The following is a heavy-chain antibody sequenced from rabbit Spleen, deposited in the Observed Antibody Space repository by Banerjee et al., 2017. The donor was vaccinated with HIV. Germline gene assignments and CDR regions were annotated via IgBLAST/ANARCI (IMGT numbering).Heavy chain of an antibody. CDR3: ARGNYGGIDSAYDL. D-gene: IGHD4-2*01. J-gene: IGHJ4*01. Sequence: QSLEESGGDLVKPGASLTLTCTASGFSFSSSYWICWVRQAPGKGLEWIGCIYTGSSGSTYYASWAKGRFTISKTSSTTVTLQMTSLTAADTATYFCARGNYGGIDSAYDLWGPGTLVTVS. CDR2: IYTGSSGST. CDR1: GFSFSSSYW. V-gene: IGHV1S40*01.